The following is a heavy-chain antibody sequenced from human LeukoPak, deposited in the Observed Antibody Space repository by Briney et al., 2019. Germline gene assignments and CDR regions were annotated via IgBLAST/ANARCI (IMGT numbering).Heavy chain of an antibody. CDR1: GFTFSSYW. V-gene: IGHV3-7*01. CDR3: AREDIVATIAFDY. D-gene: IGHD5-12*01. CDR2: IKQDGSEK. Sequence: GGSLRLSCAASGFTFSSYWMGWVRQAPGKGLEWVANIKQDGSEKYYVDSEKGRFTISRDNAKNSLYLQMKSLRAEDTAVYYCAREDIVATIAFDYWGQGTLVTVSS. J-gene: IGHJ4*02.